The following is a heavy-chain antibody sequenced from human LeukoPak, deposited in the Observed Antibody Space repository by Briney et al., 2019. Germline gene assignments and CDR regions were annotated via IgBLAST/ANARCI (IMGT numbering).Heavy chain of an antibody. CDR2: ISAYNGNT. Sequence: ASVKVSCKASGYTFTSYGISCVRQAPGQGLGRMGWISAYNGNTNYAQKVQGRVTMTTDTSTSTAYMELRSLRSDDTAVYYCARSGSVGATHDYWGQGTLVTVSS. CDR3: ARSGSVGATHDY. V-gene: IGHV1-18*01. D-gene: IGHD1-26*01. CDR1: GYTFTSYG. J-gene: IGHJ4*02.